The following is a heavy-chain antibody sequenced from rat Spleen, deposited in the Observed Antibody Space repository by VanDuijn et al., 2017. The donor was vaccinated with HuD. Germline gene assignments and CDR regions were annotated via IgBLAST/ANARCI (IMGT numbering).Heavy chain of an antibody. CDR1: DYSITNNY. Sequence: EVQLQESGPGLVKPSQSLSLTCSVTDYSITNNYWGWIRKFPENKMEWIGHMSYSGSTRYNPSLNSRLSITRDTSKNQFFLQLNSVTTEDTATYYCSRSGTGWELRYCDYWGQGVMVTVSS. D-gene: IGHD5-1*01. CDR2: MSYSGST. J-gene: IGHJ2*01. V-gene: IGHV3-1*01. CDR3: SRSGTGWELRYCDY.